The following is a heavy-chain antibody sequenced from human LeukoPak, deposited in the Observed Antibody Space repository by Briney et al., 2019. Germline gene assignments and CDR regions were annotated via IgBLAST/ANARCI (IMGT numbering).Heavy chain of an antibody. CDR1: GGSISSGGYY. CDR3: ARPESVYSSGWYY. CDR2: IYYSGST. V-gene: IGHV4-31*03. J-gene: IGHJ4*02. Sequence: PSETLSLTCTVSGGSISSGGYYWSWIRQHPGKGLEWIGYIYYSGSTYYNSSLKSRVTISSDTSTNQISLKLSSVTAADTAVYYCARPESVYSSGWYYWGQGTLVTVSS. D-gene: IGHD6-19*01.